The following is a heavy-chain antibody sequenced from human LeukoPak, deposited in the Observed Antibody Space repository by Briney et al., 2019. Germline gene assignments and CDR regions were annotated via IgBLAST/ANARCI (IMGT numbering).Heavy chain of an antibody. CDR1: GFTFSSYW. V-gene: IGHV3-74*01. D-gene: IGHD4-17*01. Sequence: GGSLRLSCAASGFTFSSYWMHWVRQAPGKGLVWVSRINSDGSSTSYADSVKGRFTISRDNAKNTLYLQMNSLRAEDTAVYYCARDYGDYSYYFDYWGQGTLVTVST. J-gene: IGHJ4*02. CDR2: INSDGSST. CDR3: ARDYGDYSYYFDY.